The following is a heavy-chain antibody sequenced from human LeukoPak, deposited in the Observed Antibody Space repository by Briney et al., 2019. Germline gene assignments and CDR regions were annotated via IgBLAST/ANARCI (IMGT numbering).Heavy chain of an antibody. Sequence: SETLSLTCTVSGGSISSISYYWGWIRQPPGKGLEWIGSIYYSGSTYYNPSLKSRVTISVDTSKNQFSLKLSSVTAADTAVYYCARDPWGSSWGGGAFDIWGQGTMVTVSS. V-gene: IGHV4-39*02. CDR1: GGSISSISYY. J-gene: IGHJ3*02. D-gene: IGHD6-13*01. CDR2: IYYSGST. CDR3: ARDPWGSSWGGGAFDI.